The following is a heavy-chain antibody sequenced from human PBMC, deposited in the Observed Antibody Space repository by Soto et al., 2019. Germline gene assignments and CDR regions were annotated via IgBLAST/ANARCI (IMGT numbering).Heavy chain of an antibody. CDR1: GGSISGGGYL. CDR2: IYQSGEP. Sequence: QLQLQESGSRLVKPSQTLSLICTVSGGSISGGGYLWSWIRQPPGKGLEWIGYIYQSGEPFYSPPLMSRVTISIDRSKNQFSLNLRSVTAADTAIYYCGRVLCNTTSWFLEYWGHGTLVAVSS. CDR3: GRVLCNTTSWFLEY. V-gene: IGHV4-30-2*01. J-gene: IGHJ4*01. D-gene: IGHD2-2*01.